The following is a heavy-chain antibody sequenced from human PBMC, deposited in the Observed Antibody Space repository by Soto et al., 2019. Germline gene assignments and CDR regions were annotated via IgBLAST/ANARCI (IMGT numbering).Heavy chain of an antibody. CDR3: ARHGDIATRRSANDY. Sequence: GESLKISCKGSGYSFTTYWISWGRQMPGKGLEWMGRIDPSDSYTNYSPSFRGHVIISIDKSISTAYLQWSSLKASDTAMYYCARHGDIATRRSANDYWGQGALVTVSS. CDR2: IDPSDSYT. CDR1: GYSFTTYW. D-gene: IGHD6-6*01. V-gene: IGHV5-10-1*01. J-gene: IGHJ4*02.